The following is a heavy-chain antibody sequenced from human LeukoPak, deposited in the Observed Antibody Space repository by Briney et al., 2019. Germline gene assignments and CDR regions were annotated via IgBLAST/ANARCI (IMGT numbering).Heavy chain of an antibody. CDR2: IYYSGST. Sequence: PSETLSLTCTVSGGSVSSGSYYWNWIRQPPGKGLEWIGYIYYSGSTNYNPSLKSRVTISVDTSKNQFSLKLSSVTAADTAVYYCARVYDSSGYYWGNWFDPWGQGTLVTVSS. CDR1: GGSVSSGSYY. V-gene: IGHV4-61*01. J-gene: IGHJ5*02. D-gene: IGHD3-22*01. CDR3: ARVYDSSGYYWGNWFDP.